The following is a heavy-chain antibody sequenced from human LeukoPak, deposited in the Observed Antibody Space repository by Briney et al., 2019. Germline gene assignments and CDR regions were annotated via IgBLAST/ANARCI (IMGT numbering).Heavy chain of an antibody. D-gene: IGHD2-2*01. CDR1: GYSITSYW. CDR3: ARGIVVVPSRNWFDP. Sequence: GESLKISCKGSGYSITSYWIGWVRQMPGKGLEWMGIIYPGDSDTRYSPSFQGQVTISADKSISTAYLQWSSLKASDTAMYYCARGIVVVPSRNWFDPWGQGTLVTVSS. CDR2: IYPGDSDT. V-gene: IGHV5-51*01. J-gene: IGHJ5*02.